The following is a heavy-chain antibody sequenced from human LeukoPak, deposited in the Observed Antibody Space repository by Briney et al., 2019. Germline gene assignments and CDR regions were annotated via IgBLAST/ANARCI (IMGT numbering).Heavy chain of an antibody. V-gene: IGHV4-59*01. CDR1: GGSISSYY. Sequence: PSETLSLTCTVSGGSISSYYWSWIRQPPGKGLEWIGHIYYSGSTNYNPSLKSRVTISVDTSKNQFSLKVNSVTAADTAVYYCARAPGNDYYPYYYMDVWGKGTTVTVSS. CDR3: ARAPGNDYYPYYYMDV. CDR2: IYYSGST. D-gene: IGHD4/OR15-4a*01. J-gene: IGHJ6*03.